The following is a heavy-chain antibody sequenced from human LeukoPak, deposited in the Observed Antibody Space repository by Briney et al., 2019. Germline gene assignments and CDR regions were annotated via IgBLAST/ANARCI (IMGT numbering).Heavy chain of an antibody. D-gene: IGHD5-24*01. CDR3: GRQTERDAYNRY. Sequence: PGGSLRLSCAASGFTFSSYWMHWVRQAPGKGLVWVSRINSDGSSTSYADSVKGRFTISRDNAKNSLYLQMNSLRAEDTAMYYCGRQTERDAYNRYWGQGTLVTVSS. CDR1: GFTFSSYW. CDR2: INSDGSST. V-gene: IGHV3-74*01. J-gene: IGHJ4*02.